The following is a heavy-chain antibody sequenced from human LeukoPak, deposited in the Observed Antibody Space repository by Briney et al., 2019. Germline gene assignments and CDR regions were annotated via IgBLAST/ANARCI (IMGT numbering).Heavy chain of an antibody. J-gene: IGHJ5*02. V-gene: IGHV1-24*01. CDR3: ATDPEIAAAGTNWFDP. CDR1: GYTLTELS. Sequence: ASVKVSCKVSGYTLTELSMHWVRQAPGKGLEWMGGFEPEDGETIYAQKFQGRVTMTEDTSTDTAYMELSSLRSEDTAVYYCATDPEIAAAGTNWFDPWGQGTLVTVSS. CDR2: FEPEDGET. D-gene: IGHD6-13*01.